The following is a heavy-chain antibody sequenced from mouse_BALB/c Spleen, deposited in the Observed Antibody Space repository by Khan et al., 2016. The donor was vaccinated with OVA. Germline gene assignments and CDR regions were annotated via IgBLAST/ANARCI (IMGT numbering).Heavy chain of an antibody. D-gene: IGHD2-14*01. CDR3: VRDGAYHRNDGWFAY. Sequence: QVQLQQSGAELARPGASVKMSCKASGYTFISYTIHWIKKRPGQGLEWIGYINPSNGYTIYNQKFKDKATLTTDKSSTTDYLQLSSLTSDDSAVYNCVRDGAYHRNDGWFAYWGQGTLVTVSA. CDR2: INPSNGYT. J-gene: IGHJ3*01. CDR1: GYTFISYT. V-gene: IGHV1-4*01.